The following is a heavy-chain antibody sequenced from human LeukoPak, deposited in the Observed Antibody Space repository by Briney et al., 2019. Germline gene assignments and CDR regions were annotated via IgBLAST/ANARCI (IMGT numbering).Heavy chain of an antibody. D-gene: IGHD3-3*01. Sequence: GRSLRLSCAASGFTFDDYAMHWVRQAPGKGLEWVSGISWNSGSIGYADSVKGRFTISRDNAKNSLYLQMNSLRAEDMALYYCAKDIGSDDFWSGYPDYWGQGTLVTVSS. J-gene: IGHJ4*02. CDR3: AKDIGSDDFWSGYPDY. CDR2: ISWNSGSI. CDR1: GFTFDDYA. V-gene: IGHV3-9*03.